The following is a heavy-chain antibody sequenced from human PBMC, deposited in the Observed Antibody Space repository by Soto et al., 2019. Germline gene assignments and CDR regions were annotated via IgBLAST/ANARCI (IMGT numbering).Heavy chain of an antibody. J-gene: IGHJ4*02. CDR3: ARGAGSSSYHYDSHDF. CDR2: IYYTGST. CDR1: RDSITDYS. D-gene: IGHD3-22*01. Sequence: SETLSLTCTVSRDSITDYSWRWIRQPPGKGLEWIGYIYYTGSTNYNLSLRSRVTISADTSKNQISLNLRSVTAADTAMYYCARGAGSSSYHYDSHDFWGQGTLVTVS. V-gene: IGHV4-59*01.